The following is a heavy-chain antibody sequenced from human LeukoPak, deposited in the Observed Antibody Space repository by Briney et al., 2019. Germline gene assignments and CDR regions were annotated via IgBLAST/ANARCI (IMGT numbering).Heavy chain of an antibody. V-gene: IGHV3-23*01. CDR2: ISGSGGST. CDR3: AQRSRELLT. Sequence: GGSLRLSCAASGFTFSSYGMSWVRQAPGKGLEWVSAISGSGGSTYYADSVKGRFTISRDNSKNTLFLQMNSLRAEDTAIYYCAQRSRELLTWGQGTLVTVSS. CDR1: GFTFSSYG. D-gene: IGHD1-26*01. J-gene: IGHJ5*02.